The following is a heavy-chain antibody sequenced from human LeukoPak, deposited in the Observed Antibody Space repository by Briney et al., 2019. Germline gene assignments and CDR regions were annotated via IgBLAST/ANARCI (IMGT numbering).Heavy chain of an antibody. D-gene: IGHD3-10*01. J-gene: IGHJ4*02. CDR2: ISYDGSNK. CDR3: ARGRTGYGSGSYPPYFDY. V-gene: IGHV3-30*04. CDR1: GFTFSSYA. Sequence: GGSLRLSCAASGFTFSSYAMHWVRQAPGKGLEWVAVISYDGSNKYYADSVKGRFTISRDNSENTLYLQMNSLRAEDTAVYYCARGRTGYGSGSYPPYFDYWGQGTLVTVSS.